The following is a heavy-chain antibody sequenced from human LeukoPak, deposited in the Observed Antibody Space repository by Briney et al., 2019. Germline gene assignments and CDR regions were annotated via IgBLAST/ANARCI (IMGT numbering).Heavy chain of an antibody. CDR2: IYYSGGS. D-gene: IGHD2-15*01. CDR3: ARGGRRLSGGPGY. Sequence: PSETLSLTCTVSGDSISSSSYYWAWIRQPPGNGLEWIGSIYYSGGSYYNPSLKSRVTISVDTSKNQFSLRLTSVTAADTAVYYCARGGRRLSGGPGYWGQGTLVTVSS. V-gene: IGHV4-39*01. J-gene: IGHJ4*02. CDR1: GDSISSSSYY.